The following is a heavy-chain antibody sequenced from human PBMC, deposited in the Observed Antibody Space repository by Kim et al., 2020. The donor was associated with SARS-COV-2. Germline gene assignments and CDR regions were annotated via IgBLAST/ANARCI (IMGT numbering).Heavy chain of an antibody. CDR3: ARDNLVVAEDLYYYYGMDV. D-gene: IGHD2-15*01. CDR1: GFTFSSYD. V-gene: IGHV3-13*01. CDR2: IGTAGDT. J-gene: IGHJ6*02. Sequence: GGSLRLSCAASGFTFSSYDMHWVRQATGKGLEWVSAIGTAGDTYYPGSVKGRFTISRENAKNSLYLQMNSLRAGDTAVYYCARDNLVVAEDLYYYYGMDVWGQGTTVTVSS.